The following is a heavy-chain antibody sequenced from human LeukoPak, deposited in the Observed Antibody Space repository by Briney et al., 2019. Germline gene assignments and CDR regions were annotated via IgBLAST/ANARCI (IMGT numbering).Heavy chain of an antibody. J-gene: IGHJ4*02. CDR2: IYYSGIT. V-gene: IGHV4-39*01. CDR1: GGSISSSSYY. Sequence: SETLSLXCTVSGGSISSSSYYWDWIRQPPGKGLEWIGSIYYSGITYYNPSLKSRVTISVDTSKNQFSLKLSSVTAADTAVYYCASPVGGWGQGTLVTVSS. CDR3: ASPVGG. D-gene: IGHD3-16*01.